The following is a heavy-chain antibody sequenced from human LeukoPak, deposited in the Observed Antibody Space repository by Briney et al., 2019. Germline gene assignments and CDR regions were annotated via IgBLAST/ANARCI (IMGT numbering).Heavy chain of an antibody. CDR3: AKDLFSGWSAYYFDY. V-gene: IGHV3-74*01. D-gene: IGHD6-19*01. CDR2: INSDGSTT. Sequence: GGSLRLSCAASGFAFSNYWMHWVRQAPGKGLVWVSRINSDGSTTTYADSVKGRFTISRDNSKNTLYLQMNSLRAEDTAVYYCAKDLFSGWSAYYFDYWGQGTLVTVSS. CDR1: GFAFSNYW. J-gene: IGHJ4*02.